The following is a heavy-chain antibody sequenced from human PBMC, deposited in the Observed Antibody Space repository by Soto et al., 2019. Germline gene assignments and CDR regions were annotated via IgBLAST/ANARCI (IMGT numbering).Heavy chain of an antibody. CDR3: ARQRYGGKSYYGMDV. J-gene: IGHJ6*02. D-gene: IGHD5-18*01. CDR1: GYSFTSYW. V-gene: IGHV5-51*01. Sequence: GASLKISCKGSGYSFTSYWIGWARQMPGKGLEWMGIIYPGDSDTRYSPSFQGQVTISADKSISTAYVQWSSLKASDTAMYYCARQRYGGKSYYGMDVWGQGTTVTVSS. CDR2: IYPGDSDT.